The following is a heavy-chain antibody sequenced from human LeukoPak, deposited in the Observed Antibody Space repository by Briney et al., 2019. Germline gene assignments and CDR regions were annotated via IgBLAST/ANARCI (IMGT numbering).Heavy chain of an antibody. CDR2: IKSKTDGGTT. J-gene: IGHJ6*02. CDR3: TTDSYEYYYGMDV. Sequence: GGSLRLSCAASGFTFSNAWMSWVRQAPGKGLEWVGRIKSKTDGGTTDYAAPVKGRFTISRHDSKNTLYLQMNSLKTEDTAVYYCTTDSYEYYYGMDVWGQGTTVTVSS. CDR1: GFTFSNAW. V-gene: IGHV3-15*01. D-gene: IGHD5-12*01.